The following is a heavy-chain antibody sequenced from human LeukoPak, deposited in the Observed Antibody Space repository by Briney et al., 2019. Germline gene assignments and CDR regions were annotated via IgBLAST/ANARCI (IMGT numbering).Heavy chain of an antibody. Sequence: ASETLSLTCTVSGDSISSYSISSYFWSWIRQPPGKGLEWIGYIQYSWTTTYKPSLKSRVTILLDTSKNQFSLRLTSVTAADTAVYYCARAGSSSLYGMDVWGQGTTVTVSS. CDR2: IQYSWTT. V-gene: IGHV4-61*01. CDR3: ARAGSSSLYGMDV. CDR1: GDSISSYSISSYF. J-gene: IGHJ6*02. D-gene: IGHD6-13*01.